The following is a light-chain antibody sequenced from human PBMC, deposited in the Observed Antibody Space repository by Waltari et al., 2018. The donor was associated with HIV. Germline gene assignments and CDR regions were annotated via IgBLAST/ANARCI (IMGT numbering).Light chain of an antibody. Sequence: PRSLHRAPGQRVTISCTGTSSNIGAGYDVHWYQQLPGTAPKLLIYANIHRPSGVPDRFSVSKSATSASLAITGLQAEDEADYFCQSYDSSLSAYVVFGGGTKLTVL. J-gene: IGLJ2*01. CDR3: QSYDSSLSAYVV. CDR1: SSNIGAGYD. V-gene: IGLV1-40*01. CDR2: ANI.